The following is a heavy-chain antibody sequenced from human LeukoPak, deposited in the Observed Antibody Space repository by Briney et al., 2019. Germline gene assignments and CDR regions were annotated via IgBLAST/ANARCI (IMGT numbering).Heavy chain of an antibody. CDR1: GGSISSYY. CDR2: IYYSGST. CDR3: ACSEWELPLRDY. D-gene: IGHD1-26*01. V-gene: IGHV4-59*08. Sequence: SETLSLTCTVSGGSISSYYWSWIRQPPGKGLEWIGYIYYSGSTNYNPSLKSRVTVSVDTSKNQFSLKLSSVTAADAAVYYCACSEWELPLRDYWGQGTLVTVSS. J-gene: IGHJ4*02.